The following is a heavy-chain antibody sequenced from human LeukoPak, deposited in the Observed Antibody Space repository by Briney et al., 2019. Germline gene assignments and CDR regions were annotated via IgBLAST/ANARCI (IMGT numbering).Heavy chain of an antibody. CDR1: GYTFTSYD. CDR2: MNPNSGNT. D-gene: IGHD1-14*01. J-gene: IGHJ3*02. V-gene: IGHV1-8*01. CDR3: ARGNTGSHDAFDI. Sequence: ASVKVSCKASGYTFTSYDINWVRQATGQGLEWMGWMNPNSGNTGYAQKFQGRVTITADESTSTAYMELSSLRSEDTAVYYCARGNTGSHDAFDIWGQGTMVTVSS.